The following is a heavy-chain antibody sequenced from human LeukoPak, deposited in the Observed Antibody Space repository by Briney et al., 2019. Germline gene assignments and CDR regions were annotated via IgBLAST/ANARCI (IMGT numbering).Heavy chain of an antibody. CDR3: ARGGGTVFGVIND. D-gene: IGHD3-3*01. Sequence: ASVKVSCKASGYTFTNYYIHWVRQAPGQGLEWMGWIHPSSDGTIYAQKFQGRVTMTRDTSINTAYMEMSRLRSDDTAVYYCARGGGTVFGVINDWGQRTLVTVSS. CDR1: GYTFTNYY. CDR2: IHPSSDGT. V-gene: IGHV1-2*02. J-gene: IGHJ4*02.